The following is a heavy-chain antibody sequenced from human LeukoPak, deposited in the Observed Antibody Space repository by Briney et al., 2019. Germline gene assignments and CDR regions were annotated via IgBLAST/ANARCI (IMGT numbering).Heavy chain of an antibody. CDR2: MNPNSGNT. CDR3: ARVLRQQLVVSLGY. CDR1: GYTFTSYD. Sequence: ASVKVSCKASGYTFTSYDINWVRQATGQGLEWMGWMNPNSGNTGYAQKFQGRVTITRNTSISTAYMELSSLRSEDTAVYYCARVLRQQLVVSLGYWGQGTLVTVSS. V-gene: IGHV1-8*03. J-gene: IGHJ4*02. D-gene: IGHD6-13*01.